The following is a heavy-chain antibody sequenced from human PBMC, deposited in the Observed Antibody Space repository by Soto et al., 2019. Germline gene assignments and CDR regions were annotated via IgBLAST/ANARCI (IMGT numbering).Heavy chain of an antibody. CDR2: LYYTGTT. CDR1: GDSVSSGSYY. V-gene: IGHV4-61*01. CDR3: ARTFFSTTSCQAHGMDV. Sequence: QVQLQESGPGLVKPSETLSLTCTVSGDSVSSGSYYWTWIRQPPGKGLEWIGYLYYTGTTNYNPSLERRVTMSLDTSSNLASLRLSPATAADTAVYFWARTFFSTTSCQAHGMDVWCPGTAVTVSS. J-gene: IGHJ6*02. D-gene: IGHD2-2*01.